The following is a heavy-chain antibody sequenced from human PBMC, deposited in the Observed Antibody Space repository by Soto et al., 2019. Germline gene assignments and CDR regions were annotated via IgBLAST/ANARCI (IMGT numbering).Heavy chain of an antibody. Sequence: PGESLKISCKGSGYSFTSYWIGWVRQMPGKGLEWMGIIYPGDSDTRYSPSFQGQVTISADKSISTAYLQSSSLKASDTAMYYCARRADYGSNPFYYYYGMDVWGQGTTVTDSS. CDR3: ARRADYGSNPFYYYYGMDV. CDR2: IYPGDSDT. D-gene: IGHD4-17*01. V-gene: IGHV5-51*01. CDR1: GYSFTSYW. J-gene: IGHJ6*02.